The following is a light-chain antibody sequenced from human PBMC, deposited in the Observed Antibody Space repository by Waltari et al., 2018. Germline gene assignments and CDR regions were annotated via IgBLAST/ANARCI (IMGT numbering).Light chain of an antibody. J-gene: IGKJ5*01. CDR1: QSISSY. CDR3: QQSYSTPQIT. CDR2: AAS. V-gene: IGKV1-39*01. Sequence: DIQMTQSPSSLPAPVGDRVTITCRASQSISSYLNWYQQKPGKAPKLLIYAASSLQSGVPSRFSGSGSGTDFTLTISSLQPEDFATYYCQQSYSTPQITFGQGTRLEIK.